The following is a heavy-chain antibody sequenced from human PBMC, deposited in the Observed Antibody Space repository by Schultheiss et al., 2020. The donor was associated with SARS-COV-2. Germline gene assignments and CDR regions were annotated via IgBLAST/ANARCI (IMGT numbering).Heavy chain of an antibody. J-gene: IGHJ4*02. CDR3: VKERLAGGLDY. CDR1: GFTFSSYG. Sequence: GGSLRLSCAASGFTFSSYGMHWVRQAPGKGLEWVAVISYDGSNKYYADSVKGRFTISRDNSKNTLYLQMNSLRDDDTALYYCVKERLAGGLDYWGQGTLVTVSS. CDR2: ISYDGSNK. D-gene: IGHD3-9*01. V-gene: IGHV3-30*18.